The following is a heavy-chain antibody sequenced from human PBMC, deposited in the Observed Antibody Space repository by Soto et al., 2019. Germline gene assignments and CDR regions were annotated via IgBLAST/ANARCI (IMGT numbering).Heavy chain of an antibody. Sequence: GGSLRLSCSASGFTFRSHGMHWVRQAPGKGLEWVASISFEGSKKFYADSVKGRFTISRDNSRNTLYLQMNSLRTEDTAVYYCAKDHVVDGRVYGSSELFFWGQGTQVTVSS. CDR1: GFTFRSHG. J-gene: IGHJ4*02. V-gene: IGHV3-30*18. D-gene: IGHD3-10*01. CDR3: AKDHVVDGRVYGSSELFF. CDR2: ISFEGSKK.